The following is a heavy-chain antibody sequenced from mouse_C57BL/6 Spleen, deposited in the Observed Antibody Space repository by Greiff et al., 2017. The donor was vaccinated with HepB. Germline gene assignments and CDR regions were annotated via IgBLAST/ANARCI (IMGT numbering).Heavy chain of an antibody. D-gene: IGHD1-1*01. CDR3: ARFNYGSSSWFAY. J-gene: IGHJ3*01. V-gene: IGHV1-69*01. CDR1: GYTFTSYW. CDR2: IDPSDSYT. Sequence: QVQLQQPGAELVMPGASVKLSCKASGYTFTSYWMHWVKQRPGQGLEWIGEIDPSDSYTNYNQKFKGKSTLTVDKSSSTAYMPLSSLTSEDSAVYYCARFNYGSSSWFAYWGQGTLVTVSA.